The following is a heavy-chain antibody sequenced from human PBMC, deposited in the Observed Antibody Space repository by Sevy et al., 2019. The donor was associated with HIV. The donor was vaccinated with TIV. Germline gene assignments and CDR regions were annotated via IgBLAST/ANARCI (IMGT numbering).Heavy chain of an antibody. D-gene: IGHD6-19*01. CDR2: INPNSGGT. Sequence: ASVKVSCKASGYTFTGYYMHWVRQAPGQGLEWMGWINPNSGGTNYAQKFQGRVTMTRDTSISTAYMGLSRLGSDDTAVYYCAREDRIAVAARAFDIWGQGTMVTVSS. CDR3: AREDRIAVAARAFDI. CDR1: GYTFTGYY. V-gene: IGHV1-2*02. J-gene: IGHJ3*02.